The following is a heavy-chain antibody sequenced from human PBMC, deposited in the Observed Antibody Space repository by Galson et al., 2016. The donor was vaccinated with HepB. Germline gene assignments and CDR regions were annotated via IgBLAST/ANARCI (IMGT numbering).Heavy chain of an antibody. J-gene: IGHJ6*02. CDR2: ISSSGSTI. CDR1: GFSFSDSY. Sequence: SLRLSCAAPGFSFSDSYMNWIRQAPGKGLEWVSYISSSGSTIYYADSVKGRFTISRDNARNSLYLQMNSLRAEDTAVYFCARGHQLLWNGLDVWGQGTTVTVSS. CDR3: ARGHQLLWNGLDV. D-gene: IGHD3-10*01. V-gene: IGHV3-11*01.